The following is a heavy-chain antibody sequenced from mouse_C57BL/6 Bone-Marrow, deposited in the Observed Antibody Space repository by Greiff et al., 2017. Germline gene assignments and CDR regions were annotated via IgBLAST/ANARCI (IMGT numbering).Heavy chain of an antibody. V-gene: IGHV1-59*01. Sequence: VQLQQSGAELVRPGTSVKLSCKASGYTFTSYWMHWVKQRPGQGLEWIGVIDPSDSYTNYNQKFKGKATLTVDTSSSTAYMQLSSLTSEDSAVYYCARDRLTGSWFAYWGQGTLVTVSA. CDR1: GYTFTSYW. CDR3: ARDRLTGSWFAY. J-gene: IGHJ3*01. CDR2: IDPSDSYT. D-gene: IGHD4-1*01.